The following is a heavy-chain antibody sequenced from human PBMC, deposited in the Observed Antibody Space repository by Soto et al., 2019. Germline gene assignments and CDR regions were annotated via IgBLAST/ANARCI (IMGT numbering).Heavy chain of an antibody. Sequence: QVQLVESGGGVVQPGRSLRLSCAASGFTFSSYAMHWVRQAPGKGLELVAVISYDGSNKYYADSVKGRFTISRDNSKNTLYLQMNSLRAEDTAVYYCARNQENSSGYYLFGYWGQGTLVTVSS. CDR3: ARNQENSSGYYLFGY. J-gene: IGHJ4*02. V-gene: IGHV3-30-3*01. CDR1: GFTFSSYA. CDR2: ISYDGSNK. D-gene: IGHD3-22*01.